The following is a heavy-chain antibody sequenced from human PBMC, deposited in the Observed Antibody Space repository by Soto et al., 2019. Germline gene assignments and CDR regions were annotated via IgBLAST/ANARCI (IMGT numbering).Heavy chain of an antibody. J-gene: IGHJ4*02. Sequence: EVQLVESGGGLIQPGGSLRLSCAASGFTVSSNYMSWVRQAPGKGLEWVSVIYSGGSTYYADSVKGRFTISRDNSKNTLYLQMNRLRAEDTAVYYCARDIVGATTGGYWGQGTLVTVSS. V-gene: IGHV3-53*01. CDR1: GFTVSSNY. CDR3: ARDIVGATTGGY. D-gene: IGHD1-26*01. CDR2: IYSGGST.